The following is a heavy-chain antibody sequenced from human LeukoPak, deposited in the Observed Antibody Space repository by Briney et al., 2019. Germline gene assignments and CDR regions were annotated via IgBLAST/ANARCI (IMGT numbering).Heavy chain of an antibody. CDR2: IYPGDSDT. J-gene: IGHJ5*02. Sequence: HGESLKISCKGSGYSFTSYWIGWVRQMPGKGLEWMGIIYPGDSDTRYSPSFQGQVTISADKSISTAYLQWSSLKASDTAMYYCARQSRLGVGIIWFGEPDNWFDPWGQGTLVTVSS. CDR1: GYSFTSYW. D-gene: IGHD3-10*01. V-gene: IGHV5-51*01. CDR3: ARQSRLGVGIIWFGEPDNWFDP.